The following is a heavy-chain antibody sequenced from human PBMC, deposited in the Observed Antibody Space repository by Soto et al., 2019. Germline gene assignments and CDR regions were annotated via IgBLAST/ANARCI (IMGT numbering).Heavy chain of an antibody. CDR2: ISYDGSNK. V-gene: IGHV3-30*18. CDR1: GFTFSSYG. Sequence: GGSLRLSCAASGFTFSSYGMHWVRQAPGKGLEWVAVISYDGSNKYYADSVKGRFTISRDNSKNTLYLQMNSRRAEDTAVYYCAKGPGPPDYGALADVWGQGPTVTVSS. D-gene: IGHD4-17*01. CDR3: AKGPGPPDYGALADV. J-gene: IGHJ6*02.